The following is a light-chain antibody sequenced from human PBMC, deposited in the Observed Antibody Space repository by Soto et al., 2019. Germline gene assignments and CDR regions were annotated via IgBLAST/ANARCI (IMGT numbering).Light chain of an antibody. V-gene: IGKV1-5*01. CDR3: QQYNSFSLIT. J-gene: IGKJ5*01. CDR2: DAS. Sequence: DIQMTQSPSTLSASVGDTVTITCRVSQSISRWLAWYQQKPGKAPKILISDASILENGVPSRFSGTGSGTEFTLTISNLQPDDFATYFCQQYNSFSLITFGQGTRLE. CDR1: QSISRW.